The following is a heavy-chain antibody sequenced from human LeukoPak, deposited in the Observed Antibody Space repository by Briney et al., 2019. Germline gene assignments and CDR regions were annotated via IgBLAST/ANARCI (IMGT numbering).Heavy chain of an antibody. D-gene: IGHD3-3*01. CDR3: AKDRTSYYDSWSGYYPGGFDH. CDR1: GFTFSSYA. CDR2: ISGSGGST. J-gene: IGHJ4*02. V-gene: IGHV3-23*01. Sequence: GASLRLSCAASGFTFSSYAMSWVRQAPGKGLEWVSAISGSGGSTYYADSVKGRFTISRDNSKNTLYLQMNSLRAEDTAVYYCAKDRTSYYDSWSGYYPGGFDHWGQGTLVTVSS.